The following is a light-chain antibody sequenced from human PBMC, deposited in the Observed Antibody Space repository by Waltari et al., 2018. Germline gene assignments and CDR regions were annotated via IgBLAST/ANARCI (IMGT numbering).Light chain of an antibody. J-gene: IGKJ1*01. V-gene: IGKV3-20*01. CDR2: ASS. CDR3: QHYVRLPGT. Sequence: EIVFTQSPRTLSLSPGERATLSRRASQSVSRTLAWDQQKPGQAPSLRIYASSTRAPGIPDRCRGRGSGTDFSLTISRLEPEDFAVYYCQHYVRLPGTFGQGTKVEIK. CDR1: QSVSRT.